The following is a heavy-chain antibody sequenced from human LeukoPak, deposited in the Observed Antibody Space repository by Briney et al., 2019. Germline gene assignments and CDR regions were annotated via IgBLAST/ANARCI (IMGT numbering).Heavy chain of an antibody. V-gene: IGHV1-18*01. CDR3: ARDLDVGAKGQH. Sequence: GASVKVSCKVSGYTLTELSMHWVRQAPGQGLEWMGWISAYNGNTNYAQKLQGRVTMTTDTSTSTAYMELRSLRSDDTAVYYCARDLDVGAKGQHWGQGTLVTVSS. J-gene: IGHJ1*01. CDR2: ISAYNGNT. CDR1: GYTLTELS. D-gene: IGHD1-26*01.